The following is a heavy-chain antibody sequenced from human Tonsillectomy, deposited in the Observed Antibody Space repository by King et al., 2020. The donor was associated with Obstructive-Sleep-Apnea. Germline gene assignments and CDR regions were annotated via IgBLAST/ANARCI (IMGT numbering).Heavy chain of an antibody. CDR1: GFTFSIYA. CDR3: AKDRSQPPFDP. J-gene: IGHJ5*02. CDR2: ITGGGGST. D-gene: IGHD2-2*01. Sequence: VQLVESGGGLVQPGGSLRLSCAASGFTFSIYAMSWVRQAPGKGLEWVSAITGGGGSTYYADSVKGRFTISRDNSKNTLYLQMNSLRAEDTAVYHCAKDRSQPPFDPWGQGTLVTVSS. V-gene: IGHV3-23*04.